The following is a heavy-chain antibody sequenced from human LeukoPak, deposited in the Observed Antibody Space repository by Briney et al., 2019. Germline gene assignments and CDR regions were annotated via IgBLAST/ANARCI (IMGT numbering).Heavy chain of an antibody. V-gene: IGHV4-59*13. D-gene: IGHD6-13*01. CDR2: IYYSGST. Sequence: SETLSLTCTVSGGSISSYYWIWIRQPPGKGLEGIVYIYYSGSTNYSPSLKSRVTISVDTSKNQFSLKLSSVTAADTAVYYCARVLSSSWRKRFDPWGQGTLVTVSS. CDR3: ARVLSSSWRKRFDP. CDR1: GGSISSYY. J-gene: IGHJ5*02.